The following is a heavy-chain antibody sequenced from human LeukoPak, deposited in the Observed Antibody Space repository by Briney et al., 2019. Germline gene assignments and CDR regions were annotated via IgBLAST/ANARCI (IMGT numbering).Heavy chain of an antibody. CDR3: AGGIASGWYPYWYFDL. Sequence: PGGSLRLSCAASGFTLSSYSMNWVRQAPGKGLEWVPYISSSSSTIYYADSVKGRFTISRDNAKNSLYLQMNSLRAEDTAVYYCAGGIASGWYPYWYFDLWGRGTLVTVSS. J-gene: IGHJ2*01. CDR1: GFTLSSYS. CDR2: ISSSSSTI. V-gene: IGHV3-48*04. D-gene: IGHD6-19*01.